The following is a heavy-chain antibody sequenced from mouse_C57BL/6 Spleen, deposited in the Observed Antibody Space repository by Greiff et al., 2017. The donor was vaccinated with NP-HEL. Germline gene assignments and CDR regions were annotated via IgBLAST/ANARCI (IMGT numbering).Heavy chain of an antibody. Sequence: EVKLMESGPGMVKPSQSLSLTCTVTGYSITSGYDWHWIRHFPGNKLEWMGYISYSGSTNYNPSLKSRISITHDTSKNHFYLKLNSVTTEDTATYYCARASEDYAMDYWGQGTSVTVSS. CDR1: GYSITSGYD. CDR3: ARASEDYAMDY. D-gene: IGHD3-2*02. J-gene: IGHJ4*01. V-gene: IGHV3-1*01. CDR2: ISYSGST.